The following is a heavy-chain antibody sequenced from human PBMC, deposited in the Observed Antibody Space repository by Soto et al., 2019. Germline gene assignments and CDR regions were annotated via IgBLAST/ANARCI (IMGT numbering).Heavy chain of an antibody. CDR1: GFTFSSYG. D-gene: IGHD3-10*01. CDR2: IWYDGSNK. J-gene: IGHJ4*02. V-gene: IGHV3-33*01. Sequence: QVQLVESGGGVVQPGRSLRLSCAASGFTFSSYGMHWVRQAPGKGLEWVAGIWYDGSNKYYADSVKGRFTISRDNSKNTLYLQMNSLRAEDTAVYYCARYGSGSLSYWGQGTLVTVSS. CDR3: ARYGSGSLSY.